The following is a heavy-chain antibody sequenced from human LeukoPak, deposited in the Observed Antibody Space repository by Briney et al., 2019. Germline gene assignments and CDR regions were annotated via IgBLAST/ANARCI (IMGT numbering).Heavy chain of an antibody. D-gene: IGHD5-24*01. CDR2: INRDGSRI. V-gene: IGHV3-74*01. J-gene: IGHJ4*02. Sequence: QPGGSLRGSCAASGFTVSSYWMHWVRQAPGKGLVWVSRINRDGSRIDHADSVRGRFTISRDNAKNTLYLQMNSLGVEDTAVYYCARGWLQTLTNFDYWGQGTLVTVSS. CDR3: ARGWLQTLTNFDY. CDR1: GFTVSSYW.